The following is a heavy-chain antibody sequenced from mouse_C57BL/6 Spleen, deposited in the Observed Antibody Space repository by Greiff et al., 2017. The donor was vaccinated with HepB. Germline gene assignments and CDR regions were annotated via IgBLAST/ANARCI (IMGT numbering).Heavy chain of an antibody. D-gene: IGHD1-1*01. CDR3: ARSEITFDY. V-gene: IGHV1-26*01. J-gene: IGHJ2*01. CDR1: GYTFTDYY. CDR2: INPNNGGT. Sequence: VHVKQSGPELVKPGASVKISCKASGYTFTDYYMNWVKQSHGKSLEWIGDINPNNGGTSYNQKFKGKATLTVDKSSSTAYMELRSLTSEDSAVYYCARSEITFDYWGQGTTLTVSS.